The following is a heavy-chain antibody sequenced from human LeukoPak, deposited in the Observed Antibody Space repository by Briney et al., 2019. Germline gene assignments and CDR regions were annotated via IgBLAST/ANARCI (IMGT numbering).Heavy chain of an antibody. CDR2: ISSSSNYI. Sequence: GGSLRLSCAASGFTFSSYSMNWVRQAPGKGLEWVSSISSSSNYIYYADSLKGRFTISRDNAKNSLYLQMNSLRAEDTAVYYCARDSKVVGAAPFDSWGQGTLVTVSS. D-gene: IGHD2-15*01. V-gene: IGHV3-21*01. J-gene: IGHJ4*02. CDR1: GFTFSSYS. CDR3: ARDSKVVGAAPFDS.